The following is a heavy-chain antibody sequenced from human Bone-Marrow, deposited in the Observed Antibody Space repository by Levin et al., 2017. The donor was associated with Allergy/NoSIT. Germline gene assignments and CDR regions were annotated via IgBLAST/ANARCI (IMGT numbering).Heavy chain of an antibody. J-gene: IGHJ4*02. Sequence: SQTLSLTCTVPGGSISNYYWSWVRQPPDKGLELIGYIYHSGITNYNPSLTSRVTISLDASENQFSLKLSSVTAADTAVYYCTRLTLRYGFDNWGQGTLVTVSS. CDR1: GGSISNYY. V-gene: IGHV4-59*08. CDR2: IYHSGIT. D-gene: IGHD3-10*01. CDR3: TRLTLRYGFDN.